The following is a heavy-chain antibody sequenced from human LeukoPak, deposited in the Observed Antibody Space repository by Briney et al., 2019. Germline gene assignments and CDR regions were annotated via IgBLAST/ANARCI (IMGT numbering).Heavy chain of an antibody. CDR2: IKPDGGHQ. D-gene: IGHD1-26*01. CDR3: ARDVGWELLDSGFDY. J-gene: IGHJ4*02. Sequence: GGSLRLSCAASGLAFSDYWMSWVRQAPGKGLEWVANIKPDGGHQNYVDSVKGRFTISRDNSKNTLYLQMNSLRAEDTAVYYCARDVGWELLDSGFDYWGQGTLVTVSS. V-gene: IGHV3-7*01. CDR1: GLAFSDYW.